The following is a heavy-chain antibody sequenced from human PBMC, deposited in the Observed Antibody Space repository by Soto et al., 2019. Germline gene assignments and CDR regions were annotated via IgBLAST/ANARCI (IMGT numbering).Heavy chain of an antibody. J-gene: IGHJ4*02. Sequence: LRLSCAASGFTFSNYWMHWVRQAPGKGLVWVSRINFDGGSTSYADSVKGRFTISRDNSKNTLYLQMNSLRAEDTAVYYCARASGYCSGGSCYSDYWGQGTLVTVPQ. CDR3: ARASGYCSGGSCYSDY. D-gene: IGHD2-15*01. CDR1: GFTFSNYW. CDR2: INFDGGST. V-gene: IGHV3-74*01.